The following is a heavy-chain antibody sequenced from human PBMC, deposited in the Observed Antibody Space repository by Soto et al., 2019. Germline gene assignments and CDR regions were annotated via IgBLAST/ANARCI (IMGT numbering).Heavy chain of an antibody. Sequence: PSETLSLTCAVSGASIGSGGWWSWVRQPPGKGLEWIAEIFHDGNTNYSPSLKSRVTISVDKSQNQFSLNVYSVTAADTAVYYCERHEGWTGPDQWGQGTLVTVSS. V-gene: IGHV4-4*02. D-gene: IGHD2-8*02. CDR1: GASIGSGGW. CDR3: ERHEGWTGPDQ. CDR2: IFHDGNT. J-gene: IGHJ5*02.